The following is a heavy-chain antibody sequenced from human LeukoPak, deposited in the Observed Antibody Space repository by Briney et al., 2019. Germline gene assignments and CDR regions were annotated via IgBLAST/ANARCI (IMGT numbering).Heavy chain of an antibody. CDR2: VYPDGRT. V-gene: IGHV3-53*01. D-gene: IGHD4-17*01. CDR1: GFTVTDNY. J-gene: IGHJ4*02. Sequence: GGSLRLSCAVSGFTVTDNYMSWVRQDPGKGLQWVSVVYPDGRTYYADSVKGRFTISRDNSRNTLLLQLNSLRADDTAVYYCARTNPVYGDYDYWGQGTLVTVSS. CDR3: ARTNPVYGDYDY.